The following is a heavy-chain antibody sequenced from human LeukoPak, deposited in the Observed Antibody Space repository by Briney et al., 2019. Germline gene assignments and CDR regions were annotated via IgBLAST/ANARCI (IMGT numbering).Heavy chain of an antibody. V-gene: IGHV1-69*06. CDR2: IIPIFGTA. Sequence: SVKVSCKASGGTFSNYAISWVRQAPGQGLEWMGGIIPIFGTANYAQKFQGRVTITADKSTSTAYMELSSLRSEDTAVYYCARAGEMATITAAFDIWGQGTMVTVSS. CDR1: GGTFSNYA. J-gene: IGHJ3*02. D-gene: IGHD5-24*01. CDR3: ARAGEMATITAAFDI.